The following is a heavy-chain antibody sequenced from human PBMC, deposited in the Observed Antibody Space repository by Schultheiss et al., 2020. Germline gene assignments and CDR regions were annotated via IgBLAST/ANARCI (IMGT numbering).Heavy chain of an antibody. CDR2: INYSGNT. J-gene: IGHJ4*02. D-gene: IGHD3-3*01. V-gene: IGHV4-34*01. CDR1: GGSFSDYY. CDR3: ARDDFWSGTIDY. Sequence: SQTLSLTCAVYGGSFSDYYWTWIRQPPGKGLEWIGEINYSGNTNYNPSLKSRVTISVDTSKNQFSLRLNSVTAADTAVYYCARDDFWSGTIDYWGQGILVTVSS.